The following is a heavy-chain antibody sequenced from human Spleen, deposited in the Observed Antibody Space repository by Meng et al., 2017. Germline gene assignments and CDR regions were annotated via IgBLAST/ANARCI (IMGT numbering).Heavy chain of an antibody. CDR1: GFTFSNAW. D-gene: IGHD4-17*01. Sequence: GESLKISCAASGFTFSNAWMSWVRQAPGKGLESVSRIRSKTDGGTTDYAAPVKGRFTISRDDSKNTLYLQMNSLKTEDTAVYYCTPEGYGDYAFRSYFDYWGQGTLVTVSS. J-gene: IGHJ4*02. CDR2: IRSKTDGGTT. V-gene: IGHV3-15*01. CDR3: TPEGYGDYAFRSYFDY.